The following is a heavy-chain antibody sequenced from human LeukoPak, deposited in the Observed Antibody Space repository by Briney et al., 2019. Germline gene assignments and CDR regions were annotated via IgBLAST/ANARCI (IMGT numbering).Heavy chain of an antibody. CDR1: GYTLTELS. J-gene: IGHJ4*02. D-gene: IGHD6-6*01. CDR2: FDPEDGET. V-gene: IGHV1-24*01. Sequence: GASVKVSCKVSGYTLTELSMHWVRQALGKGLEWMGGFDPEDGETSYAQKFQGRVTMTEDTSTDTAYMELSSLRSEDTAVYYYATLSHSSSSWDYYFDYWGQGTLVTVSS. CDR3: ATLSHSSSSWDYYFDY.